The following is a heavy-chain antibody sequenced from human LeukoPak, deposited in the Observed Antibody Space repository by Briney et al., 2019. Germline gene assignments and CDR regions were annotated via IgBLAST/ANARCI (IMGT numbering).Heavy chain of an antibody. D-gene: IGHD2-15*01. Sequence: EVSCKASGGTFSSYAISWVRQAPGQGLEWMGRIIPILGIANYAQKFQGRVTITADKSTSTAYMELSSLRSEDTAVYYCARDLVEDIVAPGWFDPWGQGTLVTVSS. CDR3: ARDLVEDIVAPGWFDP. V-gene: IGHV1-69*04. J-gene: IGHJ5*02. CDR2: IIPILGIA. CDR1: GGTFSSYA.